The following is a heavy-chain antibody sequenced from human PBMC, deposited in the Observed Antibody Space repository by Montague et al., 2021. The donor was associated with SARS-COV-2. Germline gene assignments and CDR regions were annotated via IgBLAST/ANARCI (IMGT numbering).Heavy chain of an antibody. CDR3: ARSTATFGESHNWFAP. V-gene: IGHV4-39*01. J-gene: IGHJ5*02. CDR2: IYYSGTT. CDR1: GGSISSNNNY. D-gene: IGHD3-10*01. Sequence: SETLSLTCTVSGGSISSNNNYWGWIRQSAGKGLEWIGSIYYSGTTYYNPSLKSRVTISVDTSKSQFSLRLSSVTATDTSVYYCARSTATFGESHNWFAPWGQGTLVIVSS.